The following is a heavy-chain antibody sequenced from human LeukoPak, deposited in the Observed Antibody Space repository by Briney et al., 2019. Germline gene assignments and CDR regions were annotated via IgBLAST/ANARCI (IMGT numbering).Heavy chain of an antibody. V-gene: IGHV3-33*01. Sequence: PGRSLRLSCAASGFTFSSYVMHWVRQAPGKGLGWVALIWYDGSNKYYAESVKGRFTISRDNSKSTLYLQMNSLRAEDTAVYYCARDKVSTRPRGGYFVYWGQGTLVTVSS. J-gene: IGHJ4*02. D-gene: IGHD2-2*01. CDR1: GFTFSSYV. CDR2: IWYDGSNK. CDR3: ARDKVSTRPRGGYFVY.